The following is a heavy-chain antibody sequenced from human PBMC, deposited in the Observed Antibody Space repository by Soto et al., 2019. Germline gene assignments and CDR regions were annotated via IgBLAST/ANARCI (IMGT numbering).Heavy chain of an antibody. D-gene: IGHD3-10*01. J-gene: IGHJ6*02. V-gene: IGHV1-18*01. CDR1: GSTFTSYG. CDR2: ISAYNGNT. CDR3: ARGGSGSYYTFYYNGMDV. Sequence: EQVSCKASGSTFTSYGISCVRQAPGQALAWMGWISAYNGNTNYAQKLQGRVTMTTDTSTSTAYMELRSLRSDDTAVYYCARGGSGSYYTFYYNGMDVWGQVTTVTVSS.